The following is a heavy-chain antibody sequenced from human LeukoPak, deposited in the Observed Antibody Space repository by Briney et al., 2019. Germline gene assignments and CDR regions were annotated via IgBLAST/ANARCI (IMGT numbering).Heavy chain of an antibody. D-gene: IGHD4-4*01. CDR1: GYTLTELS. CDR3: ATAGYSKSYYYYGMDV. Sequence: ASVEVSCRVSGYTLTELSMHWVRQAPGKGLEWMGGFDPEDGETIYAQKFQGRVTMTEDTSTDTAYMELSSLRSEDTAVYYCATAGYSKSYYYYGMDVWGQGTTVTVSS. CDR2: FDPEDGET. V-gene: IGHV1-24*01. J-gene: IGHJ6*02.